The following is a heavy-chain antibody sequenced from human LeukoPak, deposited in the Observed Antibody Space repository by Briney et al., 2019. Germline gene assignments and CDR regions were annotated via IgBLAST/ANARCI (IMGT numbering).Heavy chain of an antibody. CDR2: IIPIFGTA. CDR1: GGTFSSYA. D-gene: IGHD6-13*01. CDR3: ARGGSHLAAEFDY. V-gene: IGHV1-69*13. Sequence: GASVKVSCKASGGTFSSYAISWVRQAPGQGLEWMGGIIPIFGTANYAQKFQGRVTTTADESTSTAYMELSSLRSEDTAVYYCARGGSHLAAEFDYWGQGTLVTVSS. J-gene: IGHJ4*02.